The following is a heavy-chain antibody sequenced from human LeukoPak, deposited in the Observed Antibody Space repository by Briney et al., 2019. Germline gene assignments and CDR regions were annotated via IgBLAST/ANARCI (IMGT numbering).Heavy chain of an antibody. D-gene: IGHD4-11*01. Sequence: PGGSLRLSCAASGFTFSGYAMRWVRQAPGKGLEWVSSITASGDTTYYADSVKGRFTISRDNSKNTLYLQVNSLRAEDTAIYYCADSNYWYPVDYWGQGTLVTVSS. CDR2: ITASGDTT. CDR3: ADSNYWYPVDY. CDR1: GFTFSGYA. J-gene: IGHJ4*02. V-gene: IGHV3-23*01.